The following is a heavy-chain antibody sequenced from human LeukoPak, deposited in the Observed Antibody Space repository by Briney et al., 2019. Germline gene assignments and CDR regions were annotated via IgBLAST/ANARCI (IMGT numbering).Heavy chain of an antibody. CDR1: GGSFSGYY. D-gene: IGHD3-9*01. V-gene: IGHV4-34*01. CDR3: ARGRETGSDY. Sequence: SETLSLTCALYGGSFSGYYWSWIRKPPGKGLEWIGEINHSGSTNYNPSLKSRVTISVDTSKNQFSLKLSSVTAADTAVYYCARGRETGSDYWGQGTLVTVSS. CDR2: INHSGST. J-gene: IGHJ4*02.